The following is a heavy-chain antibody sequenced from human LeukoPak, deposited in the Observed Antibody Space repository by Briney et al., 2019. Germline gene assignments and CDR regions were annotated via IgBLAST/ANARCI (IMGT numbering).Heavy chain of an antibody. CDR2: LSGGGGNT. Sequence: GGSLRLSCAASGFTFSSYSMTWVRQAPGEGLEWVSTLSGGGGNTYYADSVKGRFTISRDNSKNTLYLQMNSLRAEDTAIYYCAKGGAEAGTLYLEYWGQGTLVTVSS. D-gene: IGHD6-13*01. CDR1: GFTFSSYS. J-gene: IGHJ4*02. V-gene: IGHV3-23*01. CDR3: AKGGAEAGTLYLEY.